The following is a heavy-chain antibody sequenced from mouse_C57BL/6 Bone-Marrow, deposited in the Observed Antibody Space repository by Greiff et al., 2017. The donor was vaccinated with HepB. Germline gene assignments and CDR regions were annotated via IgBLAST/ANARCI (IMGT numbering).Heavy chain of an antibody. CDR1: GFSLTSYA. D-gene: IGHD1-1*01. Sequence: VQLKESGPGLVAPSQSLSITCTVSGFSLTSYAISWVRQPPGKGLEWLGVIWTGGGTNYNSALKSRLSISKDNSKSQVFLKMNSLQTDDTARYYCAREGPYYYGSSHWYFDVWGTGTTVTVSS. CDR2: IWTGGGT. J-gene: IGHJ1*03. V-gene: IGHV2-9-1*01. CDR3: AREGPYYYGSSHWYFDV.